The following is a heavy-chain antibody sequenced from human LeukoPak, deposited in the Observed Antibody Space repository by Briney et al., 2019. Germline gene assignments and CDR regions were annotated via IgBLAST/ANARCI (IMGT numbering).Heavy chain of an antibody. CDR1: GFTFDDYA. J-gene: IGHJ4*02. CDR2: ISWNSGSI. CDR3: AREVHFDY. V-gene: IGHV3-9*01. Sequence: GGSLRLSCAASGFTFDDYAMHWVRQAPGKGLEWVSGISWNSGSIGYADSVKGRFTISRDNAKNSLYLQMNSLRAEDTAVYYCAREVHFDYWGQGTLVTVSS.